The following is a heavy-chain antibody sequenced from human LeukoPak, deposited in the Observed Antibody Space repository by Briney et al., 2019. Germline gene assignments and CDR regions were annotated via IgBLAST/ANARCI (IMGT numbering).Heavy chain of an antibody. CDR2: TYERSKWNT. V-gene: IGHV6-1*01. Sequence: SQTLSLTCAISGVTVSSNSASWNWIRQSPSRGRDWLISTYERSKWNTDYALSVKSPITTNPDTSTNQFSLHLNSVSPKETAVYYSARDLAGFGGYSYGMVDYWGQGNLVIVSS. D-gene: IGHD5-18*01. CDR3: ARDLAGFGGYSYGMVDY. J-gene: IGHJ4*02. CDR1: GVTVSSNSAS.